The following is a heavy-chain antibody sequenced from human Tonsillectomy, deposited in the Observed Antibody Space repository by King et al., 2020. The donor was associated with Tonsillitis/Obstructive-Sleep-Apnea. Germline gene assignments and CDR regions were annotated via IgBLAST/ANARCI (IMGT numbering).Heavy chain of an antibody. CDR2: ISYDGGKK. CDR1: GFTSNKFV. Sequence: QLVQSGGGVVQPGRSLRLSCVGSGFTSNKFVMHWVRQAPGKGLEWVAVISYDGGKKSYADSVKGRFTVSRDNSKNTLYLQMNSLRAEDTAVYFCARDSARYDILTGYYGNYFDYWGQGPLVPVSS. CDR3: ARDSARYDILTGYYGNYFDY. J-gene: IGHJ4*02. V-gene: IGHV3-30*04. D-gene: IGHD3-9*01.